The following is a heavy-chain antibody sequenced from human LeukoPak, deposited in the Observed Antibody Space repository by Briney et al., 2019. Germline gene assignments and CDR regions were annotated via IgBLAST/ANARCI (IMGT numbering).Heavy chain of an antibody. J-gene: IGHJ4*02. V-gene: IGHV3-53*01. CDR1: GFSVSDNY. Sequence: PGGSLRLSCAASGFSVSDNYMSWVRQAPGKGLEWVSDIYSGGSTYYADSVKGRFTISRDNSKNTFYLQMNSLRAEDTAVDDCARGFRYSTGWNYFDYWGQGTLVTVSS. D-gene: IGHD6-19*01. CDR3: ARGFRYSTGWNYFDY. CDR2: IYSGGST.